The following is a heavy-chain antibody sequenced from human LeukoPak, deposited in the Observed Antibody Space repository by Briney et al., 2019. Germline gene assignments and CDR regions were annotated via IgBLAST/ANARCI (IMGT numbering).Heavy chain of an antibody. J-gene: IGHJ4*02. Sequence: SETLSLTCTVSGASINTYYWSWIRQPPGKGLEWIGYIYYSGTTSYNPSLKTRVTISIDTSTNQFSLNLSPVTAADTAGYYCSRDLRAMASLYYFDYWGQGTLVTVSS. CDR3: SRDLRAMASLYYFDY. D-gene: IGHD5-18*01. V-gene: IGHV4-59*01. CDR1: GASINTYY. CDR2: IYYSGTT.